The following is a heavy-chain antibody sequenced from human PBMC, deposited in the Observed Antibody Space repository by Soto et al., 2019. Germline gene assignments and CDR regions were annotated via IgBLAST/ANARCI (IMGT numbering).Heavy chain of an antibody. J-gene: IGHJ4*02. D-gene: IGHD6-13*01. CDR2: ISGSGGST. V-gene: IGHV3-23*01. CDR3: AKSAGQQLVLSLDY. CDR1: GFTFSSYA. Sequence: EVQLLESGGDLVQPGGSLRLSCAASGFTFSSYAMSWVRQAPGKGLEWVSAISGSGGSTDYVDSVKGRFTISRDNSKNTLYLQMNSLRAEDTAVYYCAKSAGQQLVLSLDYWGQGTLVTVSS.